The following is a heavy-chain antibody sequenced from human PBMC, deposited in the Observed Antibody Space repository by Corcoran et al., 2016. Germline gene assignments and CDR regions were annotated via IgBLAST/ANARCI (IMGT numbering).Heavy chain of an antibody. CDR1: GFTFSSYW. Sequence: EVQLVESGGGLVQPGGSLRLSCAASGFTFSSYWMHWVRQAPGKGLVWVSRINSDGSSTSYADSVKGRFTISRDNAKNTLYLQMNSLRAEDTAVYYCASRTIVGAYFDYWGQGTLVTVSS. J-gene: IGHJ4*02. CDR3: ASRTIVGAYFDY. D-gene: IGHD1-26*01. CDR2: INSDGSST. V-gene: IGHV3-74*01.